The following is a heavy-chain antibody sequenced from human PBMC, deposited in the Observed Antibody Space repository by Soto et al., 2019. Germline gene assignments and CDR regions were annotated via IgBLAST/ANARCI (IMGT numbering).Heavy chain of an antibody. CDR1: GGTFSSYA. V-gene: IGHV1-69*01. J-gene: IGHJ4*02. Sequence: QVQLVQSGAEVKKPGSSVKVSCKASGGTFSSYAISWVRQAPGQGLEWMGGIIPIFGTANYAQKFQGRVTITADESTSTAYMELSRLRSGDTAVYYCAVGLGSIAVGKIDYWGQGTLVTVSS. CDR3: AVGLGSIAVGKIDY. CDR2: IIPIFGTA. D-gene: IGHD6-19*01.